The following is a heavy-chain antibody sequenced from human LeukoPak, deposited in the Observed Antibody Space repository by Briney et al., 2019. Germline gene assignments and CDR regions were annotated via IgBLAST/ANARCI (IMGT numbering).Heavy chain of an antibody. CDR2: ISSSGNTI. CDR3: VREGYGSGSYYNVMNGPLGFSFDI. CDR1: GFTFSDYY. J-gene: IGHJ3*02. D-gene: IGHD3-10*01. Sequence: PGGSLRLSCAASGFTFSDYYMSWIRQAPGKGLEWVSYISSSGNTIYYADSVKGRFTISRDNAKHSLFLQMNSLRVEDTAVYYCVREGYGSGSYYNVMNGPLGFSFDIWGQGTMVTVSS. V-gene: IGHV3-11*04.